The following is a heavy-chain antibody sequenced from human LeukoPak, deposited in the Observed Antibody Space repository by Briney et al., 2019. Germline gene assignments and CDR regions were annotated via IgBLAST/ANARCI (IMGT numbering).Heavy chain of an antibody. CDR3: ARAPTVLVGYCSSSSCQADY. CDR1: GFTFGDYA. D-gene: IGHD2-2*01. V-gene: IGHV3-21*01. J-gene: IGHJ4*02. Sequence: GGSLRLSCTASGFTFGDYAMSWVRQAPGKGLEWVSSISSSSSYIYYADSVKGRFTISRDNAKNSLYLQMNSLRVEDTAVYYCARAPTVLVGYCSSSSCQADYWGQGTLVTVSS. CDR2: ISSSSSYI.